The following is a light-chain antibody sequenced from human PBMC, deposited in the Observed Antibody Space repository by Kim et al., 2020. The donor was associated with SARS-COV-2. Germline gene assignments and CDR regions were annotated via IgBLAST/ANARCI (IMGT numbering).Light chain of an antibody. CDR1: SSDVGGFNY. J-gene: IGLJ3*02. V-gene: IGLV2-14*03. CDR2: DVT. CDR3: SSYSSTMSWV. Sequence: QSITIPCTGTSSDVGGFNYVSWYQQHPGKAPRLIIYDVTKRPSGVSNRFSGSKSGNTVSLTISGLQAEDEADYYCSSYSSTMSWVFGGGTQLTVL.